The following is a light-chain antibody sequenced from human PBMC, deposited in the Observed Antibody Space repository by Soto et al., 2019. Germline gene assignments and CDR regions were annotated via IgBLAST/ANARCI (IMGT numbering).Light chain of an antibody. V-gene: IGLV2-14*01. Sequence: QCVLTHPASVSGSHGQSIAISCTGTSRDVGGYSYVSWYQQPPGKAPKLVTSDVSNRPSGVSARFSGSTSGNTASLTISGLQTEDEADYYCASYTTSSTYVFGTGTKVTVL. CDR3: ASYTTSSTYV. J-gene: IGLJ1*01. CDR2: DVS. CDR1: SRDVGGYSY.